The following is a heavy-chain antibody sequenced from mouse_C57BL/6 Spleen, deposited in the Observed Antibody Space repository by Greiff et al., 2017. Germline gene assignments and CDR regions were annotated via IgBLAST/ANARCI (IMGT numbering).Heavy chain of an antibody. D-gene: IGHD2-2*01. V-gene: IGHV3-6*01. Sequence: VQLKESGPGLVKPSQSLSLTCSVTGYSITSGYYWNWIRQFPGNKLEWMGYISYDGSNNYNPSLKNRISITRDTSKNQFFLKLNSVTTEDTATYYCARAPMVTTGFWYFDVWGTGTTVTVSS. CDR3: ARAPMVTTGFWYFDV. CDR2: ISYDGSN. J-gene: IGHJ1*03. CDR1: GYSITSGYY.